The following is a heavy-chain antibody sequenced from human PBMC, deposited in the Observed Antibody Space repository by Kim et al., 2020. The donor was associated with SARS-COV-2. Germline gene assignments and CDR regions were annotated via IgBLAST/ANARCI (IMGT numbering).Heavy chain of an antibody. D-gene: IGHD1-26*01. CDR3: ARLRTDTGSYFRFDS. Sequence: SETLSLTCAVSGDSITTSNWWSWVRQPPGKGLEWIGEIYHSGNTNYNPSLKSRVSISVDKFKNQFSLNLSSVTAADTAVYYCARLRTDTGSYFRFDSWS. V-gene: IGHV4-4*02. J-gene: IGHJ4*01. CDR2: IYHSGNT. CDR1: GDSITTSNW.